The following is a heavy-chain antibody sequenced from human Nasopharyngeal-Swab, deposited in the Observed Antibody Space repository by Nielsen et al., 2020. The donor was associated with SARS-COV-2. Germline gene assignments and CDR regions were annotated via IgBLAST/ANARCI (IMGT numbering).Heavy chain of an antibody. V-gene: IGHV3-49*03. D-gene: IGHD6-19*01. CDR1: GFTFGDYA. CDR3: ARDPRHYSSGWHDDY. J-gene: IGHJ4*02. Sequence: GESLKISCTASGFTFGDYAMSWFRQAPGKGLEWVGFIRSTAYSGTTAYAASVKDRFTISRDNSKSIAYLQMNSLKTEDSGVYYCARDPRHYSSGWHDDYWGQGTLVTVSS. CDR2: IRSTAYSGTT.